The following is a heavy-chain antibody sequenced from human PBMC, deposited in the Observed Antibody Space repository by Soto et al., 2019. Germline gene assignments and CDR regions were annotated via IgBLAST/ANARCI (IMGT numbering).Heavy chain of an antibody. CDR2: IYHSGST. CDR1: GGSISSSNW. D-gene: IGHD5-12*01. J-gene: IGHJ6*01. V-gene: IGHV4-4*02. Sequence: SETLSLTCAVSGGSISSSNWWSWVLQPPGKGLEWIGEIYHSGSTNYNPSLKSRVTISVDKSNNQFSLKLISVTAADTAVYYSARAIVATTNYYYYGMDVWGQGTTVLVS. CDR3: ARAIVATTNYYYYGMDV.